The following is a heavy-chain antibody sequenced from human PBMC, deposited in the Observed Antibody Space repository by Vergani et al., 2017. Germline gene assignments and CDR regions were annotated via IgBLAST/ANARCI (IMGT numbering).Heavy chain of an antibody. J-gene: IGHJ5*01. D-gene: IGHD3-9*01. CDR3: ARARCIETCYMSNWLDS. V-gene: IGHV3-23*01. Sequence: EVQLLESGGNLIQPGGSLRLSCGASGFTFSSYAMTWVRLAPGKGLQWVSAISGSGGNTFYTDSVKGRFTISRDNSKDTLYLQMNSLRAEDTGVYYCARARCIETCYMSNWLDSWGQGTLVTVSS. CDR1: GFTFSSYA. CDR2: ISGSGGNT.